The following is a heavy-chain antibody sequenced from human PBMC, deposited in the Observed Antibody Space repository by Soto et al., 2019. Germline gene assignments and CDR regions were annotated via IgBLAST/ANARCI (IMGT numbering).Heavy chain of an antibody. V-gene: IGHV3-23*01. CDR1: GFMVSSYA. CDR2: ISGSGGST. D-gene: IGHD2-15*01. CDR3: AKDRWGYCSGGSCSYFDY. J-gene: IGHJ4*02. Sequence: EVQLLESGGGLVQRGGSLRLSCAASGFMVSSYAMSWVRQAPGKGLEWVSAISGSGGSTYYADSVKGWFTISRDNSKNTLYLQMNSLRAEDTAVYYCAKDRWGYCSGGSCSYFDYWGQGTLVTVSS.